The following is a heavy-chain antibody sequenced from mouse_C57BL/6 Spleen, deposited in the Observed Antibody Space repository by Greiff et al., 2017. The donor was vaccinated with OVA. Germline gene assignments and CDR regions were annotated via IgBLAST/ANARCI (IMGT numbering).Heavy chain of an antibody. CDR2: INPNNGGT. CDR1: GYTFTDYN. V-gene: IGHV1-22*01. J-gene: IGHJ1*03. CDR3: ARVSGYFWYFDV. Sequence: EVQLQQSGPELVKPGASVKMSCKASGYTFTDYNMHWVKQSHGKSLEWIGYINPNNGGTSYNQKFKGKATLTVNKSSSTAYMELRSLTSEDSAVYDCARVSGYFWYFDVWGTGTTVTVSS. D-gene: IGHD2-3*01.